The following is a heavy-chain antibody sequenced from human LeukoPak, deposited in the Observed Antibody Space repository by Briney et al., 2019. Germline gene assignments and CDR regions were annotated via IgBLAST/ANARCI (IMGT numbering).Heavy chain of an antibody. Sequence: GGSLRLSCAASGFTFSRDRIHWVRQAPGKGLVWVSRINGDASSTAYADSVKGRFTISRDNAKNTLYLQMTSLRAEDTAVYYCARGSYYFNYWGQGTLVTAS. CDR3: ARGSYYFNY. J-gene: IGHJ4*02. CDR1: GFTFSRDR. CDR2: INGDASST. V-gene: IGHV3-74*01.